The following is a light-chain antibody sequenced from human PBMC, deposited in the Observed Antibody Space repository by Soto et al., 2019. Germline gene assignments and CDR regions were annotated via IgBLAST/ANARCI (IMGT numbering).Light chain of an antibody. V-gene: IGLV2-11*01. CDR1: ISDVGGYNY. Sequence: QSVLTQPRSVSGSPGQSVTISCTGTISDVGGYNYVSWYQQHPGKAPKLMIYDVTKRPSGVPDRFSGSKSGNTASLTISGLQAEDEADYYCCSYAGSIYVFGTGTKVTVL. CDR2: DVT. CDR3: CSYAGSIYV. J-gene: IGLJ1*01.